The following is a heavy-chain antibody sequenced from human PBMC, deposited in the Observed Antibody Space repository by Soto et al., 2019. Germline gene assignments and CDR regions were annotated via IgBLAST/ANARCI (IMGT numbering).Heavy chain of an antibody. CDR2: IGGSGAHS. CDR3: AKDSYGSGSPDGFDF. V-gene: IGHV3-23*01. J-gene: IGHJ3*01. D-gene: IGHD3-10*01. Sequence: GGSLRLSCAASGFTFSSYTMSWVRQAPGKGLEWVSAIGGSGAHSYFADSVKGRFTISRDKSKNTVYLQMNNLRAEDTAVYYCAKDSYGSGSPDGFDFWGRGTMVTVSS. CDR1: GFTFSSYT.